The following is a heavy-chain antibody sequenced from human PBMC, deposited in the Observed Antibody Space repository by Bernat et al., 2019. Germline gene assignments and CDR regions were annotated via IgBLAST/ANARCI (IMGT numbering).Heavy chain of an antibody. CDR2: IGTAGDT. D-gene: IGHD4-17*01. J-gene: IGHJ3*02. CDR3: ARGMGGDYDLGAFDI. CDR1: GFTFSSYD. Sequence: EVQLVESGGGLVQPGGSLRLSCAASGFTFSSYDMHWVRQATGKGLEWASAIGTAGDTYYPGSVKGRFTISRDNSKNTVYLQMNSLRAEDTAVYYCARGMGGDYDLGAFDIRGQGTMVTVSS. V-gene: IGHV3-13*04.